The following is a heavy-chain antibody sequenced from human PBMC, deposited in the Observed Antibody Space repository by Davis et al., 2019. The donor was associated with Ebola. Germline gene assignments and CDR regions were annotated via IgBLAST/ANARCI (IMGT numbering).Heavy chain of an antibody. J-gene: IGHJ4*02. CDR3: ARTYYYDSSFDY. CDR2: ISGSSIYT. Sequence: GESLKISCAASGFTFSDYYMSWLRQAPGKGLEWVSYISGSSIYTNYADSVKGRFTISRDNAKNSLYLQMSSLRAEDTAVYYCARTYYYDSSFDYWGQGTLVTVSS. CDR1: GFTFSDYY. D-gene: IGHD3-22*01. V-gene: IGHV3-11*06.